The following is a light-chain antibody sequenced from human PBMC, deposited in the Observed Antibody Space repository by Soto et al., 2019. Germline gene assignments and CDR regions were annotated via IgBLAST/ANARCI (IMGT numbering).Light chain of an antibody. CDR2: GAS. V-gene: IGKV1-39*01. CDR1: QSINIY. J-gene: IGKJ3*01. CDR3: QQGSTAPFT. Sequence: DIRMTQSPSSLSASVGDRVTITCRASQSINIYVNWFQQRPGKAPELLIYGASTLQSGVPSRFSGSGSGTHFTLTISSLQPEDFASYYCQQGSTAPFTFGPGTKVDIK.